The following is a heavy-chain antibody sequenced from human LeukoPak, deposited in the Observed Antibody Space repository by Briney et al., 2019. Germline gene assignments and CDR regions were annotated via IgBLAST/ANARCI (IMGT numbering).Heavy chain of an antibody. V-gene: IGHV3-30*03. D-gene: IGHD5-12*01. CDR3: ARTVATIALPSFKY. Sequence: AGGSLRLSCEASGITFSDYGMHWVRQAPGKGLEWVAAISHDGSIQYFADSVKGRFTVSRDNSRNTLFLRMNSLRTEDTAVYFCARTVATIALPSFKYWGQGTLVTVSS. CDR1: GITFSDYG. J-gene: IGHJ4*02. CDR2: ISHDGSIQ.